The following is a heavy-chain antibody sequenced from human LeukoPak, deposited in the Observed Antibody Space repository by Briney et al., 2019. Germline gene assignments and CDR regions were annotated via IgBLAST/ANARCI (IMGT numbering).Heavy chain of an antibody. V-gene: IGHV5-51*01. Sequence: GESLKISCKGSGYSLTSYWIGWVRQMPGKGLEWMGIIYPGDSDIKYSPSFQGQVTISADRSINTAYLQWSSLTASDTAMYYCASRPFETTVVPWDFYWGQGTQVTVSS. CDR2: IYPGDSDI. CDR3: ASRPFETTVVPWDFY. D-gene: IGHD4-23*01. J-gene: IGHJ4*02. CDR1: GYSLTSYW.